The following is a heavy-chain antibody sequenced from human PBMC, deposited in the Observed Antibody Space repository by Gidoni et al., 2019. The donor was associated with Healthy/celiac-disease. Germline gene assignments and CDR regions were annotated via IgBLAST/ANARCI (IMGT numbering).Heavy chain of an antibody. Sequence: QVQLVESGGGVVQPGRSLRLSCAASGFTFSSYGMHWVRQAPGKGLEWVAVIWYDGSNKYYADSVKGRFTISRDNSKNTLYLQMNSLRAEDTAVYYCARDSYYGGNSWIDYWGQGTLVTVSS. V-gene: IGHV3-33*01. CDR2: IWYDGSNK. J-gene: IGHJ4*02. D-gene: IGHD4-17*01. CDR1: GFTFSSYG. CDR3: ARDSYYGGNSWIDY.